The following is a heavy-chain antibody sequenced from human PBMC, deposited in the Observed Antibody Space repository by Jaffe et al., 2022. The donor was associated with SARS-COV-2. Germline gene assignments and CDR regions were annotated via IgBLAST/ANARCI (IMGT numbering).Heavy chain of an antibody. CDR1: GFTFSIYS. V-gene: IGHV3-21*01. J-gene: IGHJ3*01. Sequence: EVQLVESGGGLVKPGGSLRLSCSASGFTFSIYSMNWVRQAPGKGLEWVSSISSRNNYIHYADSVKGRFTVSRDNAKNSLYLQMNSLRAEDTAVYFCARDYVYSSSWFDASDVWGQGTMVTVSS. CDR2: ISSRNNYI. D-gene: IGHD6-13*01. CDR3: ARDYVYSSSWFDASDV.